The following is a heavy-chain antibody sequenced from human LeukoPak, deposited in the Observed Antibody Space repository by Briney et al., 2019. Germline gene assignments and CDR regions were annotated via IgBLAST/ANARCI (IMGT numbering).Heavy chain of an antibody. D-gene: IGHD3-3*01. Sequence: SETLSLTCAVYGGSFSGYYWSWIRQPPGKGLEWIGEINHSGSTNYNPSLKSRVTISVDTSKNQFSLKLSSVTAADTAVYYCVRLYYDFWSGYPFDPWGQGTLVTVSS. CDR3: VRLYYDFWSGYPFDP. CDR2: INHSGST. CDR1: GGSFSGYY. J-gene: IGHJ5*02. V-gene: IGHV4-34*01.